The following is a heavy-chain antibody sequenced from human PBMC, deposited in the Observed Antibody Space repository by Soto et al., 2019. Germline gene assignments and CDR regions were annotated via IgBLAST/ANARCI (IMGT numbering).Heavy chain of an antibody. Sequence: GASVKVSFKASGYTFPSYTISCVRQAPGQGLEWVGWIGPSSGNTDSARNLQGRVAMTTDTSTSTAYMELRSLRSDDTAVYYCARDTGNFFDYWGPGTLVTV. CDR3: ARDTGNFFDY. CDR2: IGPSSGNT. J-gene: IGHJ4*02. CDR1: GYTFPSYT. V-gene: IGHV1-18*01.